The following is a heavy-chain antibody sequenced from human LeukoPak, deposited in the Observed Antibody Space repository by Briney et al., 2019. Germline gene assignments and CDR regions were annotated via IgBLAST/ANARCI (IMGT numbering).Heavy chain of an antibody. D-gene: IGHD3-22*01. CDR3: AKLWDSSGYYSPFDY. Sequence: GGSLRLSCAASGFTFSSYAMNWVRQAPGKGLEWVSAISGSGGSTCYADSVKGRFTISRDNSKNTLYLQMNSLRAEDTAVYYRAKLWDSSGYYSPFDYWGQGTLVTASS. J-gene: IGHJ4*02. CDR2: ISGSGGST. CDR1: GFTFSSYA. V-gene: IGHV3-23*01.